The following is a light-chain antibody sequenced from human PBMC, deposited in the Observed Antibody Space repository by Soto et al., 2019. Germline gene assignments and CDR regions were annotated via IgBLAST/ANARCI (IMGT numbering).Light chain of an antibody. V-gene: IGKV1-39*01. CDR2: AAS. CDR1: QSISSY. J-gene: IGKJ5*01. CDR3: QQSYSTTIT. Sequence: IQMTQSPSSLSSSLGDRITITCRASQSISSYLNWYQQKPGKAPKLLISAASSLQSGVPSRFSGSVSGTDGTLTISSLKKEDGSTYYCQQSYSTTITFGQGTRLEIK.